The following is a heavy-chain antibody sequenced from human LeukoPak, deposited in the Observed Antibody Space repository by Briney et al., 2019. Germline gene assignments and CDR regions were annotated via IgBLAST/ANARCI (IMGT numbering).Heavy chain of an antibody. CDR2: VSLAGQT. Sequence: SETLSLTCTVSGGSISTISSGTYYWGWIRQPPGQGLEWIGEVSLAGQTNYNPSLNGRVTMSLDESSNQLSLKLTSVTAADTAIYYCSRESGAFCPFGYWGQGTLVIVPS. V-gene: IGHV4-39*07. J-gene: IGHJ4*02. CDR3: SRESGAFCPFGY. D-gene: IGHD1-26*01. CDR1: GGSISTISSGTYY.